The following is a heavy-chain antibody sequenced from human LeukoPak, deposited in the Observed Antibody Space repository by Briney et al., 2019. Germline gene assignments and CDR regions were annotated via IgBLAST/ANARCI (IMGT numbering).Heavy chain of an antibody. J-gene: IGHJ3*01. CDR2: IMSKTDGGTT. V-gene: IGHV3-15*01. CDR1: GFTFSNAW. Sequence: GGSLRLSCAASGFTFSNAWMSSVRQAPGKGLEWVGRIMSKTDGGTTAYAAPVKGRFTISRDDSKNTLYLQMRGLETEDTAVYYCTTASVTMVRGVINPDAFDVWGLGTMVIVSS. CDR3: TTASVTMVRGVINPDAFDV. D-gene: IGHD3-10*01.